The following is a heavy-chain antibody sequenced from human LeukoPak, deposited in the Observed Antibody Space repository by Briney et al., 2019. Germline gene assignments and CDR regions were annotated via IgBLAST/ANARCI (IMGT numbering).Heavy chain of an antibody. Sequence: GGSLRLSCAASGFTFSRYAMSWVPQAPGKGLEWVSAISGSGGSTYYADSVKGRFTISRDNSTNTLYLQMNSLRAEDTAVYYCAKSTVRAGAFDYWGQGTLVTVSS. V-gene: IGHV3-23*01. D-gene: IGHD2-8*02. CDR3: AKSTVRAGAFDY. J-gene: IGHJ4*02. CDR1: GFTFSRYA. CDR2: ISGSGGST.